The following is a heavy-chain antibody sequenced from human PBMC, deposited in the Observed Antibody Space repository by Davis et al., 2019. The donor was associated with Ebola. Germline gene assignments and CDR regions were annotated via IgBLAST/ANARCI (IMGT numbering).Heavy chain of an antibody. D-gene: IGHD3-10*01. J-gene: IGHJ4*02. CDR2: ISSDSDYI. CDR3: ARRSGPDY. Sequence: GGSLRLSCAVSGFTFSTYSMSWVRQAPGKGLEWVSSISSDSDYIYYADSAKGRFTISRDNAKNSLYLQMNSLRAEDTAVYYCARRSGPDYWGQGTLVTVSS. V-gene: IGHV3-21*01. CDR1: GFTFSTYS.